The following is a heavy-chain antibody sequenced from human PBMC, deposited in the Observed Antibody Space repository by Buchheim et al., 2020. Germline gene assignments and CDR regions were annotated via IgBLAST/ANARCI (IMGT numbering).Heavy chain of an antibody. D-gene: IGHD2-15*01. V-gene: IGHV4-59*01. Sequence: QVRLQESGPGLVKPSETLSLTCTVSGGSISSYYWSWIRQPPGKGLEWIGYIYYSGSTKYNPSLKSRVTVSVDTSKNPFSLKLSSVTAADTAVYYCTRAVGFCSGGTCYGRFDPWGQGTL. CDR2: IYYSGST. CDR1: GGSISSYY. J-gene: IGHJ5*02. CDR3: TRAVGFCSGGTCYGRFDP.